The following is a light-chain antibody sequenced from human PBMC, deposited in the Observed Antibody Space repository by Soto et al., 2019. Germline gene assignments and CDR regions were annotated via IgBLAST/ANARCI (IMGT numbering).Light chain of an antibody. V-gene: IGLV2-14*01. CDR3: FSYTSSGTYV. CDR2: EVS. CDR1: SSDVGNYKY. J-gene: IGLJ1*01. Sequence: QSALTQPASVSGSPGQSITISCTGTSSDVGNYKYASWYQQHPGKAPKLMIYEVSNRPSGVSNRFSGSKSGNTASLTISGLQAEDETDYYCFSYTSSGTYVFGTGTKVT.